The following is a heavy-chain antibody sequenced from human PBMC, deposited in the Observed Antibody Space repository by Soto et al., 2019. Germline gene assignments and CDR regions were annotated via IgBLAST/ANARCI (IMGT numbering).Heavy chain of an antibody. J-gene: IGHJ1*01. CDR2: ISYDGSNK. D-gene: IGHD6-13*01. V-gene: IGHV3-30*18. Sequence: QVQLVESGGGVVQPGRSLRLSCAASGFTFSSYGMHWVRQAQGKGLEWVAVISYDGSNKYYADSVKGRFTISRDNSKKTLYLQMNCLRAEDTAVYYCAKDRRQQLVKYFQHWGQGTLVTVSS. CDR1: GFTFSSYG. CDR3: AKDRRQQLVKYFQH.